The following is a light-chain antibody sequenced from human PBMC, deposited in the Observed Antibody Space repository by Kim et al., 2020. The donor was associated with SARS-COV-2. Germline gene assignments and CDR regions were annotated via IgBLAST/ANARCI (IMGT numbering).Light chain of an antibody. Sequence: DIVMTQSPATLSVSPGARATLSCRVSQSVATNLAWYQQKPGQSPRLVIYDASTRATGISARFSGSGSGTEFTLTISSLQSEDFAVYYCQHYTNWPLTFGGGTKLEI. V-gene: IGKV3-15*01. J-gene: IGKJ4*01. CDR1: QSVATN. CDR3: QHYTNWPLT. CDR2: DAS.